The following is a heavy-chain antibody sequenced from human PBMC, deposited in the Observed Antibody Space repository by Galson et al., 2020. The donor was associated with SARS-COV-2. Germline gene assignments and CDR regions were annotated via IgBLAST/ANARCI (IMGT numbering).Heavy chain of an antibody. D-gene: IGHD3-22*01. CDR1: A. CDR2: ILPILGIA. Sequence: ALSFVRQAPGQGREWLRGILPILGIANYAQKFQGRVTITADKSTSTAYMELSSLRSEDTAVYYCAGGYYYDSSGYYQENWFDPWGQGTLVTVSS. CDR3: AGGYYYDSSGYYQENWFDP. J-gene: IGHJ5*02. V-gene: IGHV1-69*10.